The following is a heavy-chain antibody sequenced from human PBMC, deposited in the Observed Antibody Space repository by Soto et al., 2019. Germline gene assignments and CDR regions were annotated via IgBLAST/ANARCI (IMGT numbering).Heavy chain of an antibody. CDR2: ISDTGGRI. J-gene: IGHJ5*02. CDR3: AKSLNINWKNWFDP. CDR1: GFTFSSNA. Sequence: GGSLRLSCAASGFTFSSNAMNWVRQAPGKGLEWVSVISDTGGRIYYADSVKGRFTISRDNSKNTLYLEMNSLGVEDTAVYYCAKSLNINWKNWFDPWGQGTLVTVSS. V-gene: IGHV3-23*01. D-gene: IGHD1-1*01.